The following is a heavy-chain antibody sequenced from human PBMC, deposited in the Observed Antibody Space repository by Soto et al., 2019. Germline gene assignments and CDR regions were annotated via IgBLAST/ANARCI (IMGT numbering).Heavy chain of an antibody. CDR3: ARGSYYDSSGYYGP. CDR1: GGSISSGGYY. J-gene: IGHJ5*02. V-gene: IGHV4-31*03. CDR2: ISYSGST. D-gene: IGHD3-22*01. Sequence: QVQLQESGPGLVKPSQTLSLTCTVSGGSISSGGYYWSWIRQHPGKGLEWIGYISYSGSTYYNPSLKSRVTISVDTSKIQFSLKLSSVTAADTAVYYCARGSYYDSSGYYGPWGQGTLVTVSS.